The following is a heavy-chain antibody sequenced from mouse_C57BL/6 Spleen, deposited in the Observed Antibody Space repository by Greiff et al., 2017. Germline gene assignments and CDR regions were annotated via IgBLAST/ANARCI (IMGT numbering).Heavy chain of an antibody. D-gene: IGHD2-14*01. CDR3: ARHDGDYRDWFAY. CDR2: IWSDGST. CDR1: GFSLTSYG. Sequence: VQGVESGPGLVAPSQSLSITCTVSGFSLTSYGVHWVRQPPGKGLEWLVVIWSDGSTTYNSALKSRLSISKDNSKSQVFLKMNSLQTDDTAMYYCARHDGDYRDWFAYWGQGTLVTVSA. J-gene: IGHJ3*01. V-gene: IGHV2-6-1*01.